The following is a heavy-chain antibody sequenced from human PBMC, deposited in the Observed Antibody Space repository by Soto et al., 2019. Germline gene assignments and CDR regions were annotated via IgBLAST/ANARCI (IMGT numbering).Heavy chain of an antibody. CDR1: GYTFTSYA. J-gene: IGHJ4*02. Sequence: ASVKVSCKASGYTFTSYAMHWVRQAPGQRLEWMGWINAGNGNTKYSQKLQGRVTVTRDTSASTAYMELSSLRSEDTAVYYCARGRVSGVSSAVAGPNWGQGTLVTVSS. CDR3: ARGRVSGVSSAVAGPN. V-gene: IGHV1-3*01. D-gene: IGHD6-19*01. CDR2: INAGNGNT.